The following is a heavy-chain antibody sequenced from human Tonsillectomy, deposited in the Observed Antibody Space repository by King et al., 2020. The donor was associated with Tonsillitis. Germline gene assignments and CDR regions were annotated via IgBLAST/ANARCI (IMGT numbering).Heavy chain of an antibody. D-gene: IGHD3-9*01. J-gene: IGHJ6*02. V-gene: IGHV3-21*01. CDR3: ARVTGHYDFLTGFYYDYYGFDV. Sequence: VQLVESGGGLVKPGGSLRLSCAASGFTFTTYTMNWVRQAPGKGLEWVSSISRNSNYIYYTDSVKGRFTISRDNAKKELFLQMNGLRAEDTAVYYCARVTGHYDFLTGFYYDYYGFDVWGQGTTVTVSS. CDR2: ISRNSNYI. CDR1: GFTFTTYT.